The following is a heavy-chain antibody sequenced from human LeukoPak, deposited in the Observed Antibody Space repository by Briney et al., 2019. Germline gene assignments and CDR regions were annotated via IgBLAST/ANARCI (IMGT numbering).Heavy chain of an antibody. D-gene: IGHD2-15*01. CDR1: GFTFSSFA. V-gene: IGHV3-23*01. Sequence: PGGSLRLSCAASGFTFSSFAMSWVRQAPGKGLEWVSVISGSGNSTYYADSVKGRFTISRDNSRNTLYLEMNSLRAEDTAIYYCAKDAPGLGYCSGGSCYSGYFDSWGQGTLVTVSS. J-gene: IGHJ4*02. CDR2: ISGSGNST. CDR3: AKDAPGLGYCSGGSCYSGYFDS.